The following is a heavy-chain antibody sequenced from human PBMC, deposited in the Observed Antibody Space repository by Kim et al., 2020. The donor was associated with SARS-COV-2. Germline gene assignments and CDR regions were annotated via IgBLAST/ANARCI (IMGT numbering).Heavy chain of an antibody. D-gene: IGHD6-13*01. V-gene: IGHV4-59*01. CDR1: GGSISSYY. CDR3: ARVTSVGWGRAAAPPHYFDY. J-gene: IGHJ4*02. Sequence: SETLSLTCTVSGGSISSYYWSWIRQPPGKGLEWIGYIYYSGSTNYNPSLKSRVTISVDTSKNQFSLKLSSVTAADTAVYYCARVTSVGWGRAAAPPHYFDYWGQGTLVTVSS. CDR2: IYYSGST.